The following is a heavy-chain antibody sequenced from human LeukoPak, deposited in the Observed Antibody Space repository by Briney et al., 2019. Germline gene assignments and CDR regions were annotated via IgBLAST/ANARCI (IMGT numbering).Heavy chain of an antibody. CDR3: AIEYSYGHNWFDP. CDR1: GFTFSSYW. Sequence: GGSLRLSCAASGFTFSSYWMSWVRQAPGKGLEWVANIKQDGSEKYYVDSVKGRFTISRDNAKNSLYLQMSSLRSEDTAVYYCAIEYSYGHNWFDPWGQGTLVTVSS. D-gene: IGHD5-18*01. CDR2: IKQDGSEK. J-gene: IGHJ5*02. V-gene: IGHV3-7*03.